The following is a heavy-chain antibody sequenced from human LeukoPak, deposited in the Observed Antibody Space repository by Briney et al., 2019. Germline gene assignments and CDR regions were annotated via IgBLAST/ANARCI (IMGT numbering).Heavy chain of an antibody. J-gene: IGHJ3*02. Sequence: ASVKVSCKASGYTFTGYHIHWVRQAPGQGLEWMGWINTNTGNPTYAQGFTGRFVFSLDISVSTAYLQISSLKAEDTAVYYCARDLDTYYYDSSGFSAAFDIWGQGTMVTVSS. D-gene: IGHD3-22*01. CDR1: GYTFTGYH. CDR2: INTNTGNP. CDR3: ARDLDTYYYDSSGFSAAFDI. V-gene: IGHV7-4-1*02.